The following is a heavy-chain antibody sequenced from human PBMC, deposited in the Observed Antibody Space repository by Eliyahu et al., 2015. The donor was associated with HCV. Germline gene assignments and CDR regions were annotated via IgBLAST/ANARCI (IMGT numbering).Heavy chain of an antibody. CDR2: IIPILGIA. V-gene: IGHV1-69*04. CDR1: GGTFSSYA. Sequence: QVQLVQSGAEVKKPGSSVKVSCKASGGTFSSYAISWVRQAPGQGLEWMGRIIPILGIANYAQKFQGRVTITADKSTSTAYMELSSLRSEDTAVYYCARDLGGRWLQLSYWGQGTLVTVSS. D-gene: IGHD5-24*01. J-gene: IGHJ4*02. CDR3: ARDLGGRWLQLSY.